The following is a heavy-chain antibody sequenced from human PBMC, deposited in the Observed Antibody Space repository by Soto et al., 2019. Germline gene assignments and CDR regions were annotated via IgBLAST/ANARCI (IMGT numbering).Heavy chain of an antibody. CDR3: ARNPTGYDSSGYYDVAFDS. J-gene: IGHJ3*02. V-gene: IGHV2-26*01. D-gene: IGHD3-22*01. Sequence: QVPLKESGPVLVKPTETLTLTCTVSGFSLSNARMGVSWIRQPPGKALEWLAHIFSNDEKAYSTSLKSRLTISQDPSKSQVVLTMTNMDPVDTATYYCARNPTGYDSSGYYDVAFDSWGQGTMVTVSS. CDR2: IFSNDEK. CDR1: GFSLSNARMG.